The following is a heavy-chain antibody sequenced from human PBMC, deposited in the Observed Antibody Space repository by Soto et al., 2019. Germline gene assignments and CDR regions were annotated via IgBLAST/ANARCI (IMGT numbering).Heavy chain of an antibody. Sequence: QVQLVQSGAEVKKPGASVKVSCKASGYTFTGYYMHWVRQAPGQGLEWMGWINPNSGGTNYAQKFQGWVTMTRDTSISTAYMERSRLRSDDTAVYYCARRIAVAGTIWFDPWGQGTLVTVSS. CDR3: ARRIAVAGTIWFDP. CDR2: INPNSGGT. D-gene: IGHD6-19*01. V-gene: IGHV1-2*04. CDR1: GYTFTGYY. J-gene: IGHJ5*02.